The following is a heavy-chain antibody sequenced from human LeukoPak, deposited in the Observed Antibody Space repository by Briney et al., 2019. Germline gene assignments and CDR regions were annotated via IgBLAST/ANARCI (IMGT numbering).Heavy chain of an antibody. J-gene: IGHJ6*03. CDR2: MNPNSGNT. V-gene: IGHV1-8*01. D-gene: IGHD2-2*02. CDR1: GYTFTSYD. Sequence: GASVKVSCKASGYTFTSYDINWVRQATGQGLEWMGWMNPNSGNTGYAQKFQGRVTMTRDTSISTAYMELSRLRSDDTAVYYCARVLAAAIPYYYYYYMDVWGKGTTVTVSS. CDR3: ARVLAAAIPYYYYYYMDV.